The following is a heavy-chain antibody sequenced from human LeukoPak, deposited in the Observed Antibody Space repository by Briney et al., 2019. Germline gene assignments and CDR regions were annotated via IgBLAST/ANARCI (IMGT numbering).Heavy chain of an antibody. Sequence: PSETLSLTCAVYGGSFSGYYWSWIRQPPGKGLEWIGEINHSGSTNYNPSLKSRVTISVDTSKNQFSLKLSSVTAADTAVYYCARGRGWYSSSRNWFDPWGQGTLVTVSS. D-gene: IGHD6-13*01. V-gene: IGHV4-34*01. J-gene: IGHJ5*02. CDR1: GGSFSGYY. CDR2: INHSGST. CDR3: ARGRGWYSSSRNWFDP.